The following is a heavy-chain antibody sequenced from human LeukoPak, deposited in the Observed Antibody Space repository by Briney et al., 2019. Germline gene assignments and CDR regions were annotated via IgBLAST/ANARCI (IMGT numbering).Heavy chain of an antibody. CDR2: IIPILGIT. CDR3: GRGRAGIEMATIADC. V-gene: IGHV1-69*04. Sequence: SVTVSCKASGGTFNNYAISWVRQAPGQGLEWMGRIIPILGITDYAQKFLGRATITADKSTSTAYMDLISLRCDDTAVYYCGRGRAGIEMATIADCWGQGTLVTVSS. CDR1: GGTFNNYA. J-gene: IGHJ4*02. D-gene: IGHD5-24*01.